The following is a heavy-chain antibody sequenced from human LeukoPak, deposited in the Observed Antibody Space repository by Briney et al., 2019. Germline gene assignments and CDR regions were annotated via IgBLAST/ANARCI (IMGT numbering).Heavy chain of an antibody. V-gene: IGHV1-69-2*01. J-gene: IGHJ4*02. CDR2: FDPEDDDT. D-gene: IGHD5-24*01. CDR1: GYIFTDYF. CDR3: ARWGRDGYNRQSFAS. Sequence: ASVKISCKASGYIFTDYFMHWVKQAPGKGLEGRGLFDPEDDDTKYAERFQGGVTMNADTSRDTAYRERSSRRYGHRAGYYCARWGRDGYNRQSFASWGQGTLVTVSS.